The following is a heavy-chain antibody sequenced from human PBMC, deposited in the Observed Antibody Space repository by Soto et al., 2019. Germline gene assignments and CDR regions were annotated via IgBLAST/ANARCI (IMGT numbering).Heavy chain of an antibody. V-gene: IGHV3-30*18. J-gene: IGHJ4*02. D-gene: IGHD6-19*01. CDR2: ISYDGSNK. CDR1: GFTFSSYG. CDR3: AKSEQWLAYFDY. Sequence: GESLKISCAASGFTFSSYGMHWVRQAPGKGLEWVAVISYDGSNKYYADSVKGRFTISRDNSKNTLYLQMNSLRAEDTAVYYCAKSEQWLAYFDYWGQGTLVTVSS.